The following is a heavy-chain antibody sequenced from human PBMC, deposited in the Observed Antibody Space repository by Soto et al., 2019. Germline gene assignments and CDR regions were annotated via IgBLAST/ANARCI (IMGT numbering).Heavy chain of an antibody. CDR3: ASDLSGRADI. CDR2: MNEDGGTT. J-gene: IGHJ6*02. CDR1: GFTFSSYW. V-gene: IGHV3-74*01. Sequence: GSLRLSCAASGFTFSSYWMHWVRQAPGKGLVWVSRMNEDGGTTDYADSVKGRFTISRDNAKNTLYLQMNSLRVEDTAVYYCASDLSGRADIWGQGTTVTVSS. D-gene: IGHD3-10*01.